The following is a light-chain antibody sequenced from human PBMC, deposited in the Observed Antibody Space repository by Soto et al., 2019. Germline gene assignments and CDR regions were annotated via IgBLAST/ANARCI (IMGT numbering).Light chain of an antibody. CDR1: QDINNH. Sequence: DIQITQSPSAMSASVGDRVTITCRASQDINNHLAWFQQKPGKVPKRLIYAVSTLQSGVPSRFSGSGSGTDFTLTISSLQSEDFAVYYCQQHNNWPPLTFGGGTKVDIK. J-gene: IGKJ4*01. CDR3: QQHNNWPPLT. V-gene: IGKV1-17*03. CDR2: AVS.